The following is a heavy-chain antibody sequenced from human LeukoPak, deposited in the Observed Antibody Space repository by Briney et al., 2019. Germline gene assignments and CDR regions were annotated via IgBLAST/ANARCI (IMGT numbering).Heavy chain of an antibody. V-gene: IGHV5-51*01. CDR3: GMSGDRVPLQDDVFDV. CDR1: GCRFTSYC. J-gene: IGHJ3*01. D-gene: IGHD1-26*01. CDR2: IYPGDSGT. Sequence: GESLQISCKVSGCRFTSYCIGWVRRMPGKGLEWMGIIYPGDSGTTYSPSFQGQVTISVDKSINTAYLQWSSLQASDTAMYYCGMSGDRVPLQDDVFDVWGQGTMVTVST.